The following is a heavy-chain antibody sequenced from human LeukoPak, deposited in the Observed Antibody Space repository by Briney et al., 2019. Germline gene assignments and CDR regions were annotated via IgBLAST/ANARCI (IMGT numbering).Heavy chain of an antibody. V-gene: IGHV3-30*02. CDR2: IRYDGSNK. D-gene: IGHD3-22*01. Sequence: GGSLRLSCAASGFTFSSYGMHWVRQAPGKGLEWVAFIRYDGSNKYYADSVKGRFTISRDNAKNTVYLQMNSLRVEDTAVYYCVRDWGYDSSGYWQKYFDTWGQGTLVTVSS. CDR1: GFTFSSYG. J-gene: IGHJ4*02. CDR3: VRDWGYDSSGYWQKYFDT.